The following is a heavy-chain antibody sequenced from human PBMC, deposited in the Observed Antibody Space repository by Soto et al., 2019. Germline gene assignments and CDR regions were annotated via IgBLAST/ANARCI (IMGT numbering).Heavy chain of an antibody. CDR2: ISGSGGST. CDR1: GFTFSSYA. D-gene: IGHD3-10*01. CDR3: AIRLLLWFGDLFPLGS. J-gene: IGHJ4*02. V-gene: IGHV3-23*01. Sequence: GGSLRLSCAASGFTFSSYAMSWVRQAPGKGLEWVSAISGSGGSTYYADSVKGRFTISRDNSKNTLYLQMNSLRAEDTAVYYCAIRLLLWFGDLFPLGSWGQGTLVTVSS.